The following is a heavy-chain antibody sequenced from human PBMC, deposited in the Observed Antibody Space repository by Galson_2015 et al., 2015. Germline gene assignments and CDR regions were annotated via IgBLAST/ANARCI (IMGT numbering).Heavy chain of an antibody. CDR2: IYWNDDK. CDR3: AHRLQQLTAFDI. Sequence: PALVKPTQTLTLTCTFSGFSLTTSGVGVGWIRQPPGKALEWLALIYWNDDKRYTPSLKSRVTITKDTSKNQVVLTTTNMDPVDTATYYCAHRLQQLTAFDIWGQGTMVTVSS. CDR1: GFSLTTSGVG. V-gene: IGHV2-5*01. J-gene: IGHJ3*02. D-gene: IGHD6-13*01.